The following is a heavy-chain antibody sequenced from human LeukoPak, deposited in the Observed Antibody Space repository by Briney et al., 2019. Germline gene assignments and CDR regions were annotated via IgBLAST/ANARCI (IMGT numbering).Heavy chain of an antibody. CDR1: GFTFSSYA. D-gene: IGHD4-17*01. CDR2: ISGSGGST. Sequence: GGSLRLSCAASGFTFSSYAMSWVRQAPGKGLEWVSAISGSGGSTYYADSVKGRFTISRDNSKNTLYLQMNGLRAEDTAVYYCAKDPGYGDYFGGYWGQGTLVTVSS. V-gene: IGHV3-23*01. J-gene: IGHJ4*02. CDR3: AKDPGYGDYFGGY.